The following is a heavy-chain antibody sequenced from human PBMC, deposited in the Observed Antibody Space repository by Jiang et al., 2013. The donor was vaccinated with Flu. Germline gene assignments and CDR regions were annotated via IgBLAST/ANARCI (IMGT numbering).Heavy chain of an antibody. J-gene: IGHJ3*02. CDR3: ARSTPGTTPWRALEI. CDR2: IYPGDSDT. V-gene: IGHV5-51*01. Sequence: GLEWMGVIYPGDSDTRYGPSFQGQVTISADMSVSTAYLQWSSLKASDTAMYYCARSTPGTTPWRALEIWGQGTMVTVSS. D-gene: IGHD1-1*01.